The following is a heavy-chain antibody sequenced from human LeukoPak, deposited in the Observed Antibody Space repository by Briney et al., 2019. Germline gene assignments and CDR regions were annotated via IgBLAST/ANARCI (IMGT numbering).Heavy chain of an antibody. CDR3: ARDGVAVAGTED. V-gene: IGHV1-69*13. CDR1: GGTFSSYA. Sequence: SVKASCKASGGTFSSYAISWVRQAPGQGLEWMGGIIPIFGTANYAQKFQGRVTITADESTSTAYMELSSLRSEDTAVYYCARDGVAVAGTEDWGQGTLVTVSS. J-gene: IGHJ4*02. CDR2: IIPIFGTA. D-gene: IGHD6-19*01.